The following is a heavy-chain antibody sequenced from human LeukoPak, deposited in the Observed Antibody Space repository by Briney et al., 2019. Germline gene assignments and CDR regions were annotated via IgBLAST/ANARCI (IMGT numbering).Heavy chain of an antibody. D-gene: IGHD3-3*01. Sequence: GGSLRLSCAASGFTFSSYSMNWVRLAPGKGLEWVSSISSSSSYIYYADSVKGRFTISRDNAKNSLYLQMNSLRAEDTAVYYCATELRSRQKFDYWGQGTLVTVSS. CDR2: ISSSSSYI. CDR1: GFTFSSYS. V-gene: IGHV3-21*01. CDR3: ATELRSRQKFDY. J-gene: IGHJ4*02.